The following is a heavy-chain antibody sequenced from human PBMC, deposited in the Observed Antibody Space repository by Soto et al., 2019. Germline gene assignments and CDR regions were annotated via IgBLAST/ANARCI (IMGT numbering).Heavy chain of an antibody. J-gene: IGHJ2*01. V-gene: IGHV3-30*18. CDR1: GFTFNTYA. CDR2: IRPDGTEQ. D-gene: IGHD1-26*01. Sequence: QVQLMESGGGLVQPGRSLRLSCAASGFTFNTYAMHWVRQAPGKGLEWVAVIRPDGTEQYYADSVKGRFTISRDNSKNKLYLQMNSLGLEDMSIYHCAKRGILGAQGMGYFDLWGRGTLVTVSS. CDR3: AKRGILGAQGMGYFDL.